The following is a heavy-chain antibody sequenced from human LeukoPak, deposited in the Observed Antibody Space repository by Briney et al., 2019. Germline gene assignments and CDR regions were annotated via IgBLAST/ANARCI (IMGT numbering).Heavy chain of an antibody. CDR2: MNPNSGNT. J-gene: IGHJ5*02. CDR1: GGTFSSYA. CDR3: ARDYGGNSGWFDP. V-gene: IGHV1-8*02. Sequence: ASVKVSCKASGGTFSSYAINWVRQATGQGLEWMGWMNPNSGNTGYAQKFQGRVTMTRDTSITTAYMELSSLRSEDTAVYYCARDYGGNSGWFDPWGQGTLVTVSS. D-gene: IGHD4-23*01.